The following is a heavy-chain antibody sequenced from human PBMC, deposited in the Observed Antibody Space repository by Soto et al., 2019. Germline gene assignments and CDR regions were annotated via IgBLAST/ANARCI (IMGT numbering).Heavy chain of an antibody. CDR1: GFTFSNYA. J-gene: IGHJ6*02. CDR2: IRGSGGNT. V-gene: IGHV3-23*01. D-gene: IGHD2-2*01. Sequence: EVQLLESGGGLVQPGGSLRLSCAASGFTFSNYAMSWVRQAPGKGLEWVSSIRGSGGNTFYADSVKGRFTISRDNSKNTLYLQMNSLRAEDTAVYYCASSTSCYGDYYYYYGMDVWGQGTTVTVSS. CDR3: ASSTSCYGDYYYYYGMDV.